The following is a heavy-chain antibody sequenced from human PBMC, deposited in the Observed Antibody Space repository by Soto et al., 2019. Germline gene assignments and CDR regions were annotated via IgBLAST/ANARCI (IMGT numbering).Heavy chain of an antibody. CDR3: ARRPLNVDTGMVWMIYYGMDV. J-gene: IGHJ6*02. V-gene: IGHV3-21*01. D-gene: IGHD5-18*01. Sequence: PGGSLRLSCAASGFTFSSYSMNWVRQAPGKGLEWVSSISSSSSYIYYADSVKGRFTISRDNAKNSLYLQMNSLRAEDTAVYYCARRPLNVDTGMVWMIYYGMDVWGQGTTVTVSS. CDR1: GFTFSSYS. CDR2: ISSSSSYI.